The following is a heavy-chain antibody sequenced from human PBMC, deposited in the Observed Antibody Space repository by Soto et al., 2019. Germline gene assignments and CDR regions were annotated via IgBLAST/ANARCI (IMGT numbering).Heavy chain of an antibody. CDR2: ISYDGSNK. D-gene: IGHD4-17*01. CDR3: PKALLRSTYHYGMDV. CDR1: VFTFSIYG. Sequence: PWGSLRVSCASSVFTFSIYGMHKVRQAPGKGLEWVAVISYDGSNKYYADSVKGRFTISRDNSKNTLYLQMNSLRAEDTAVYYCPKALLRSTYHYGMDVWGQGTTVTGSS. J-gene: IGHJ6*01. V-gene: IGHV3-30*18.